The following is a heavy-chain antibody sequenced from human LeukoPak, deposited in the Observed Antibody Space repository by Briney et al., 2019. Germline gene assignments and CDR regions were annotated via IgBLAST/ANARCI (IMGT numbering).Heavy chain of an antibody. CDR2: IKQDGSEK. Sequence: PGGSLRLSCAASGFTFSSYWMSWVRQAPGKGLEWVANIKQDGSEKYYVDSVKGRFTISRDNAKNSLYLQMNSLRAEDTAVYYCARDDSRCYGSGSYSRYWGQGTLVTVSS. D-gene: IGHD3-10*01. J-gene: IGHJ4*02. V-gene: IGHV3-7*01. CDR1: GFTFSSYW. CDR3: ARDDSRCYGSGSYSRY.